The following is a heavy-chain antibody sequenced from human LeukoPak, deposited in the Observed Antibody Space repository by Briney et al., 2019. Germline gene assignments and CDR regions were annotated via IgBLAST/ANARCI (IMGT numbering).Heavy chain of an antibody. V-gene: IGHV3-66*01. CDR2: IYSGGRT. Sequence: QPGGSLRLSCAASRFTVSSNYMSWVRQAPGKGLEWVSVIYSGGRTEYADSVKGRFTISRDSSKNTLYLQMNSLTAEDTAVYYCARDPRQYYDFWSGANDYWGQGTLVTVSS. D-gene: IGHD3-3*01. CDR3: ARDPRQYYDFWSGANDY. J-gene: IGHJ4*02. CDR1: RFTVSSNY.